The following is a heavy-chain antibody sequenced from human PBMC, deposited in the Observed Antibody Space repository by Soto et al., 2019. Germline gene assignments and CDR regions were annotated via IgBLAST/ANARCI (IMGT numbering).Heavy chain of an antibody. CDR1: GGSISSGDYY. Sequence: SETLSLTCTVSGGSISSGDYYWSWIRQPPGKGLEWIGYIYYSGSTYYNPSLKSRVTISVDTSKNQFSLKLSSVTAADTAVYYCARLQKGSPSAWFDPWGQGTLVTVPQ. J-gene: IGHJ5*02. CDR3: ARLQKGSPSAWFDP. V-gene: IGHV4-30-4*01. CDR2: IYYSGST. D-gene: IGHD1-26*01.